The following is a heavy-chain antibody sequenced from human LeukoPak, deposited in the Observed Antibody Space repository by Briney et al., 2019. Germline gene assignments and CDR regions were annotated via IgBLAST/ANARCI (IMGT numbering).Heavy chain of an antibody. D-gene: IGHD6-13*01. CDR2: IYSGGST. CDR3: AREQQLAYFDC. V-gene: IGHV3-66*01. CDR1: GFTVSSNY. Sequence: GGSLRLSCAGSGFTVSSNYMSWVRQAPGKGLEWVSVIYSGGSTYYADSVKGGFTIFRDNSKNTLYLQMNSLRVEDTAVYYCAREQQLAYFDCWGQGTLVTVSS. J-gene: IGHJ4*02.